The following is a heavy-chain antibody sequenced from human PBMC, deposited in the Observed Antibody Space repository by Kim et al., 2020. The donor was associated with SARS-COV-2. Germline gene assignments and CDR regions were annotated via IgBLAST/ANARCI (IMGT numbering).Heavy chain of an antibody. Sequence: GGSLRLSCATSGFTFSDYDMNWVRQAPGKGLEWVAGISNDSGNQYYADSVEGRFTISRDNSKNTLFLQMSSPRDEDTAVYYCARDCMGGVAVMFFDCW. CDR1: GFTFSDYD. CDR2: ISNDSGNQ. V-gene: IGHV3-30*03. D-gene: IGHD2-8*02. J-gene: IGHJ4*01. CDR3: ARDCMGGVAVMFFDC.